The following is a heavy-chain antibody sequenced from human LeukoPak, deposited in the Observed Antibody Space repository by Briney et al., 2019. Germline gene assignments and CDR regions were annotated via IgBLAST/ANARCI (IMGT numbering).Heavy chain of an antibody. J-gene: IGHJ4*02. D-gene: IGHD3-22*01. CDR2: IYYSGST. Sequence: SQTLSPTCTVSGGSISSGGYYWSWIRQHPGKGLEWIGYIYYSGSTYYNPSLKSRVTISVDTSKNQFSLKLSSVTAADTAVYYCARGYDSFFDYWGQGTLVTVSS. V-gene: IGHV4-31*03. CDR1: GGSISSGGYY. CDR3: ARGYDSFFDY.